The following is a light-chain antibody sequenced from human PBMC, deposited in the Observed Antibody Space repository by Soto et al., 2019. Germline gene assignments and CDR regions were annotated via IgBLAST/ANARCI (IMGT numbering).Light chain of an antibody. Sequence: DIQMTQSPSTLSGSVGDRVTITCRASQSISNWLARYQQKPGTAPKLLIYHASTLESGVPSRFSASGSGTDFTLTISDVQPEDFALYYCQHYGTSPITFGQGTRLEIK. J-gene: IGKJ5*01. CDR1: QSISNW. V-gene: IGKV1-5*01. CDR2: HAS. CDR3: QHYGTSPIT.